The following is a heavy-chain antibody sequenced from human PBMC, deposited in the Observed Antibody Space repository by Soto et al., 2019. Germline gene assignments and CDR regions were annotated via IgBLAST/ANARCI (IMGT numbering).Heavy chain of an antibody. CDR2: IVVGSGNT. V-gene: IGHV1-58*01. Sequence: SVKVSCKASGFTFTSSAVQWVRQARGQRLEWIGWIVVGSGNTNYAQKFQERVTITRDMSTSTAYMELSSLRSEDTAVYYCAADLPDTAMALRRYYYYGMDVWGQGTTVTVSS. D-gene: IGHD5-18*01. CDR3: AADLPDTAMALRRYYYYGMDV. CDR1: GFTFTSSA. J-gene: IGHJ6*02.